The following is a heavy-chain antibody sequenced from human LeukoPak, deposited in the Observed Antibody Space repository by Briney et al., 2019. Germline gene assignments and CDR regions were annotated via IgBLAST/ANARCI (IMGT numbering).Heavy chain of an antibody. V-gene: IGHV3-21*01. CDR2: INYSSRYI. D-gene: IGHD4-17*01. CDR1: GFTFSTYS. J-gene: IGHJ4*02. Sequence: AGGSLRLSCAASGFTFSTYSMNWVRQAPGKGREWVSSINYSSRYIDNADLVKGRFTISRDNAKNSLYLQMNSLRAEDTAVYYCARDVYFRMTTMTLYYFDYWGQGTLVTVSS. CDR3: ARDVYFRMTTMTLYYFDY.